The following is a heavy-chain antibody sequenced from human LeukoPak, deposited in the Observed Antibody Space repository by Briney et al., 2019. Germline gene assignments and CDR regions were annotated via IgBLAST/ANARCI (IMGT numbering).Heavy chain of an antibody. CDR3: ASLLYDSSGYYCFDQ. CDR2: FDPVDGET. J-gene: IGHJ4*02. CDR1: GYTLTELS. Sequence: ASVKVSCKVSGYTLTELSMHWVRQAPGKGLEWMGGFDPVDGETIYAQKFQGRLTMTEDTSTDTAHMELNSLRSEDTAVYYCASLLYDSSGYYCFDQWGQGTPVTVSS. V-gene: IGHV1-24*01. D-gene: IGHD3-22*01.